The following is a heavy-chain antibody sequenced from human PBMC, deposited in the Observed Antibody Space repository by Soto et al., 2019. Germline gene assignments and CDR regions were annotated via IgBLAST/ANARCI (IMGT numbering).Heavy chain of an antibody. CDR1: GFSLSTSGVG. CDR2: IYWDDDK. D-gene: IGHD5-12*01. CDR3: AHVYGGYDNFDY. J-gene: IGHJ4*02. Sequence: QITLKESGPTLVKPTQTLTLTCTFSGFSLSTSGVGVGWIRQPPGKALEWLALIYWDDDKRYSPSLKSRLTIPKNXSKNQVVLTMTNMDPVDTATYYCAHVYGGYDNFDYWGQGTLVTVSS. V-gene: IGHV2-5*02.